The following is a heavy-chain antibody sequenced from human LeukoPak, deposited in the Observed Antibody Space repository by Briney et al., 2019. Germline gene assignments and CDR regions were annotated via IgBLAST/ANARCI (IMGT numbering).Heavy chain of an antibody. CDR3: AKDFYSSDRYFDN. CDR2: ISDDGSNK. J-gene: IGHJ4*02. D-gene: IGHD6-19*01. V-gene: IGHV3-30*18. CDR1: GFTFRSYG. Sequence: PGGSLRLSCAASGFTFRSYGMHWVRQAPGKGLEGVAVISDDGSNKYYADSVKGRFTISRDNSKNTLYLQMNSLRVEDTAVYYCAKDFYSSDRYFDNWGQGTLVTVSS.